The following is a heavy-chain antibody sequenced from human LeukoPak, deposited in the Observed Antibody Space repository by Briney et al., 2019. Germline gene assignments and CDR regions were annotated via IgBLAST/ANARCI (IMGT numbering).Heavy chain of an antibody. Sequence: PGGSLRLSCAASGFTFSSYWMSWVRQTPGKGLEWVSAISGSGGSTYYADSVKGRFTISRDNSKNTLYLQMNSLRAEDTAGYYCAKLQQWLVADYWGQGTLVTVSS. J-gene: IGHJ4*02. CDR2: ISGSGGST. V-gene: IGHV3-23*01. D-gene: IGHD6-19*01. CDR1: GFTFSSYW. CDR3: AKLQQWLVADY.